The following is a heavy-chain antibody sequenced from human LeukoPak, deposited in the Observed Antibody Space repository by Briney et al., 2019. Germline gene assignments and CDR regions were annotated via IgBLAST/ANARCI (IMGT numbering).Heavy chain of an antibody. D-gene: IGHD3-10*02. J-gene: IGHJ5*02. V-gene: IGHV4-39*01. CDR3: ARHPLKAYVSDWFDP. CDR2: IFYSGST. Sequence: SQTLSLTCTVSGGSISSGDYYWGWLRQPPGKGLEWIASIFYSGSTYHNPSLKSRVTISVDTSKSQFSLKLSSVTAADTAVYFCARHPLKAYVSDWFDPWGQGTLVTVSS. CDR1: GGSISSGDYY.